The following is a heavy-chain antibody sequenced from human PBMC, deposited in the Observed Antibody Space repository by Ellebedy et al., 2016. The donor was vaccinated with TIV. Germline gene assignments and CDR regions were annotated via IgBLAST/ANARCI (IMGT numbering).Heavy chain of an antibody. CDR3: ARHMRPYFDY. V-gene: IGHV4-59*08. J-gene: IGHJ4*02. CDR2: FYSGGIT. Sequence: MPGGSLRLSCTVSGASTSTYYWSWIRQPPGKGLEWLGCFYSGGITSSNPALKSRVTLSLDTSKSHFSLRLSSVTAADTAVYYCARHMRPYFDYWGQGILVTVSS. CDR1: GASTSTYY. D-gene: IGHD3-16*01.